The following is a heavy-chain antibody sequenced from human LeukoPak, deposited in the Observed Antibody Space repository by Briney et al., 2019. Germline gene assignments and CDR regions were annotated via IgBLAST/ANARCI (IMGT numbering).Heavy chain of an antibody. CDR2: IDPSDSYT. Sequence: GESLEISCNGSGYSFTSYWISWVRQMPGKGLEWMGKIDPSDSYTNYSPSFQGHVTISADKSISTAYLQWSSLKASDTAMYYCARQDCSGGSCLYGVDVWGQGTTVTVSS. J-gene: IGHJ6*02. CDR1: GYSFTSYW. V-gene: IGHV5-10-1*01. D-gene: IGHD2-15*01. CDR3: ARQDCSGGSCLYGVDV.